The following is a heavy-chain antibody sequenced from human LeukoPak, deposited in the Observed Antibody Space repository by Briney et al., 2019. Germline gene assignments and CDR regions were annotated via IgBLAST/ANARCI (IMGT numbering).Heavy chain of an antibody. Sequence: ASVTVSCKASGYTFSTCDINWVRQATGQRLEWIGWMNPNSGNTGFAHKYHGRVTMTRDTSINTAYMELSSLRSEDTAVYYCTRVLGSISHWGQGTLVTVSS. CDR2: MNPNSGNT. J-gene: IGHJ4*02. D-gene: IGHD1-1*01. V-gene: IGHV1-8*01. CDR1: GYTFSTCD. CDR3: TRVLGSISH.